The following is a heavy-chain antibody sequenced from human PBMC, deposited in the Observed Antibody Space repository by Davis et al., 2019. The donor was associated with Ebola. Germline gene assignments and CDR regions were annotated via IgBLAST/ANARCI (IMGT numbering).Heavy chain of an antibody. V-gene: IGHV3-11*04. CDR2: ISSSGSTI. D-gene: IGHD2-2*01. CDR1: GFTFSDYY. J-gene: IGHJ4*02. Sequence: PGGSLRLSCAASGFTFSDYYMSWIRQAPGKGLEWVSYISSSGSTIYYADSVKGRFTISRDNAKNSLYLQMNSLRAEDTAVYYCARGPRVLVPAAPRDYWGQGTLVTVSS. CDR3: ARGPRVLVPAAPRDY.